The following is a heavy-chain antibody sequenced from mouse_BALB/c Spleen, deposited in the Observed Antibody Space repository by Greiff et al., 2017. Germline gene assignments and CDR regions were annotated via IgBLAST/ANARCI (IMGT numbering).Heavy chain of an antibody. J-gene: IGHJ2*01. V-gene: IGHV5-6-3*01. CDR2: INSNGGST. D-gene: IGHD2-14*01. CDR3: ARDKGYGPFDY. CDR1: GFTFSSYG. Sequence: EVKLVESGGGLVQPGGSLKLSCAASGFTFSSYGMSWVRQTPDKRLELVATINSNGGSTYYPDSVKGRFTISRDNAKNTLYLQMSSLKSEDTAMYYCARDKGYGPFDYWGQGTTLTVSS.